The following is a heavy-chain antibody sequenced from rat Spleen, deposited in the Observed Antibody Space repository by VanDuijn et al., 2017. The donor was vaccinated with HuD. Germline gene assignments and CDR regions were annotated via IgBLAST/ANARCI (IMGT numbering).Heavy chain of an antibody. Sequence: EVQLVESGGGLVQPGRSLKLSCAASGFTFSDYNMAWVRQAPKKGLEWVATIIYDGSRTYYRDSVKGRFTISRDNAKSTLYLQMDSLRSEDTATFYCARSSYNSGYGWFAYWGQGTLVTVSS. CDR3: ARSSYNSGYGWFAY. D-gene: IGHD4-3*01. CDR1: GFTFSDYN. V-gene: IGHV5S10*01. J-gene: IGHJ3*01. CDR2: IIYDGSRT.